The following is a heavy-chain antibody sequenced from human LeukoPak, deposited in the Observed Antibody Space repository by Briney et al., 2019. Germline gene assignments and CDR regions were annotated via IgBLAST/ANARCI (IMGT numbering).Heavy chain of an antibody. D-gene: IGHD3-3*01. Sequence: SETLTLTCSVSGGPISGYYWSWIRQPPGKGLEWIAYVSYSGNTNYTPSLKNRVSISVDTSKNLFSLQFRSVTAADTAFYYCARAGRFTSGRSYFFDNWGQGTLVTVS. CDR3: ARAGRFTSGRSYFFDN. J-gene: IGHJ4*02. CDR2: VSYSGNT. V-gene: IGHV4-59*13. CDR1: GGPISGYY.